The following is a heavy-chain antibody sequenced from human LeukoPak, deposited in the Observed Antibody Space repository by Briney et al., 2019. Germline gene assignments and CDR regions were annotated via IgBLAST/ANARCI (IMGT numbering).Heavy chain of an antibody. CDR3: ARGAVAGSIYYFDY. D-gene: IGHD6-19*01. Sequence: QPGGSLRLSCAASGFTFSNYAMSWVRQAPGKGLEWVSSISSSADNTYHADSVKGRFTIFRDNAKNSLYLQMNSLRAEDTAVYYCARGAVAGSIYYFDYWGQGTLVTVSS. V-gene: IGHV3-23*01. CDR2: ISSSADNT. J-gene: IGHJ4*02. CDR1: GFTFSNYA.